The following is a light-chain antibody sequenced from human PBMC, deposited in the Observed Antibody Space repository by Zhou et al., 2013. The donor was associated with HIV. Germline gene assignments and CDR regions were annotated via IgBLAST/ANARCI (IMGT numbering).Light chain of an antibody. J-gene: IGKJ2*01. CDR3: QHYHTWPYA. CDR2: HAS. Sequence: EIVLTQSPATLSVSSGERATLSCRAGQSVSSNLAWYQQKPGQAPRLLIYHASTRSTDVPPRFSGSGSGTDFTLTISSLQSDDFSLFYXQHYHTWPYAFGQGTKLEIK. V-gene: IGKV3-15*01. CDR1: QSVSSN.